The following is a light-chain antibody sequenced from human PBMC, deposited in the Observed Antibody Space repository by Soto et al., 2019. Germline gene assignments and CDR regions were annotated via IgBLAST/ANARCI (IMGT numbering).Light chain of an antibody. CDR2: END. CDR1: GSNIGRNY. V-gene: IGLV1-51*02. CDR3: GAWDRGLKAGV. J-gene: IGLJ3*02. Sequence: QSVLTQPPSVSAAPGEKVTIPCSGTGSNIGRNYVSWYQQLPGSAPKLLIYENDRRPSGIPDRFSGSKSGTAATLDITGLQTGDEADYYCGAWDRGLKAGVFGGGTKLTVL.